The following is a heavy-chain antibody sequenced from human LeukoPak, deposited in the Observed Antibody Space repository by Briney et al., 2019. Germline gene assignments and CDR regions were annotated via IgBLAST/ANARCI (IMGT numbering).Heavy chain of an antibody. CDR3: ARVLGYCSSTSCHTADY. CDR2: IYTSGST. D-gene: IGHD2-2*01. CDR1: GGSISSGSYY. J-gene: IGHJ4*02. V-gene: IGHV4-61*02. Sequence: SETLSLTCTVSGGSISSGSYYWSWIRQPAGKGLEWIGRIYTSGSTNYNPSLKSRVTISVDTSKNQFSLKLSSVTAADTAAYYCARVLGYCSSTSCHTADYWGQGTLVTVSS.